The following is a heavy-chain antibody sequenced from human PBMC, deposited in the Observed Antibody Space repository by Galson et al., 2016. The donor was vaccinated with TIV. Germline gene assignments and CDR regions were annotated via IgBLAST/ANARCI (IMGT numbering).Heavy chain of an antibody. CDR1: GYTLNALS. V-gene: IGHV1-24*01. J-gene: IGHJ6*02. CDR2: LDPEEAET. CDR3: VTADTSKSFYYDYYGMDV. D-gene: IGHD2-2*01. Sequence: SVKVSCKVSGYTLNALSIHWVRQAPGKGLEWMGGLDPEEAETFYAHMFQGRVTMTEDTSTDTAYMELINLRSEDTAVYYCVTADTSKSFYYDYYGMDVWGQGTTVTVS.